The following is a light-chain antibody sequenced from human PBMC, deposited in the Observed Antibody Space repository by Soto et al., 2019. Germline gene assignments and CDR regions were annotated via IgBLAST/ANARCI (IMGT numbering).Light chain of an antibody. Sequence: QSVLTQPPSASGTPGQRVTISCSGSSSNVGGNPVNWYQHVPTTAPKLLIYTNTQRPSGVPDRFSGSKSGTSASLAISGLKSEDEADYYCASWDDSLNGPVFGTGTKLTV. V-gene: IGLV1-44*01. CDR2: TNT. J-gene: IGLJ1*01. CDR3: ASWDDSLNGPV. CDR1: SSNVGGNP.